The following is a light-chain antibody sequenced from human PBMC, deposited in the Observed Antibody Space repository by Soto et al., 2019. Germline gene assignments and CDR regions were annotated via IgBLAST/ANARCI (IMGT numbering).Light chain of an antibody. CDR3: AAWENSLKVYV. J-gene: IGLJ1*01. CDR1: SSDVGGYDY. V-gene: IGLV2-8*01. Sequence: QSALTQPPSASGSPGQSVTISCTGTSSDVGGYDYVSWYQQRPGKAPKLLIHEVTKRPSGVPDRFSGSKSGNTASLTISGLESEDGVNYYCAAWENSLKVYVFGPGTKLPVL. CDR2: EVT.